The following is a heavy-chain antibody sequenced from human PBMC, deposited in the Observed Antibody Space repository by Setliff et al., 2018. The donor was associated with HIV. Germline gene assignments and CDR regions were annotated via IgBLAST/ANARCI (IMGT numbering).Heavy chain of an antibody. CDR2: LNTDGSST. J-gene: IGHJ4*02. Sequence: GESLKISCVASGFTFNSYWMHWVRQAPGKGLVWVSRLNTDGSSTKYADSVKGRFTISRDNAKNTLYLQLKHLRAEDTAIYYCAPQRSGYPNSLDHWSQGTLVTVSS. D-gene: IGHD3-22*01. V-gene: IGHV3-74*03. CDR3: APQRSGYPNSLDH. CDR1: GFTFNSYW.